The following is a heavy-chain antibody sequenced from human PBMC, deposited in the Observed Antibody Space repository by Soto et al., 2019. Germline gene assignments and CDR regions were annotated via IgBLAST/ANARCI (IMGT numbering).Heavy chain of an antibody. V-gene: IGHV3-30*18. CDR1: GFTFSTYG. CDR3: AKTAWERYYSHYFDY. CDR2: ISYDGSDK. Sequence: QVHLVESGGGVVQPGRSLRLSCAASGFTFSTYGMHWVRQAPGKGLEWVAAISYDGSDKYYGDSVKGRFTISRDNSRNTQYLQMNSLRAEDTAVYYCAKTAWERYYSHYFDYWGQGNLVTVSS. D-gene: IGHD1-26*01. J-gene: IGHJ4*02.